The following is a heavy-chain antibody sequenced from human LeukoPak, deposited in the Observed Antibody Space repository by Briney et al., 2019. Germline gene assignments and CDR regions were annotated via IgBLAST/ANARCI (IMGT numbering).Heavy chain of an antibody. D-gene: IGHD3-3*01. V-gene: IGHV3-23*01. J-gene: IGHJ5*02. CDR3: AKDPAYYDSNWFDP. Sequence: GGSLRLSCAASGFTFNNYAMSWFRQTPGKGLEWVSAISGSGDRTYYADSVKGRFSISRDNSKNTLYLQMHSLRAEDTAVYYCAKDPAYYDSNWFDPWGQGTLVTVSS. CDR2: ISGSGDRT. CDR1: GFTFNNYA.